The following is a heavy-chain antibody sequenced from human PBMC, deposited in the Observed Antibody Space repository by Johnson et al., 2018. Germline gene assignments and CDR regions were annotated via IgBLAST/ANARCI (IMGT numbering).Heavy chain of an antibody. CDR2: ISYDGSNK. Sequence: VQLVESGGGVVQPGRSLRFSCAASGFTFSSYAMHWVRQAPGKGLEWVAVISYDGSNKYYADSVKGRFTISRDNSKNTLYLKMNSLRAEDTAVYYCARDLYYDSGTYSDDAFDIWGQGTMVTVSS. CDR3: ARDLYYDSGTYSDDAFDI. CDR1: GFTFSSYA. D-gene: IGHD3-10*01. J-gene: IGHJ3*02. V-gene: IGHV3-30-3*01.